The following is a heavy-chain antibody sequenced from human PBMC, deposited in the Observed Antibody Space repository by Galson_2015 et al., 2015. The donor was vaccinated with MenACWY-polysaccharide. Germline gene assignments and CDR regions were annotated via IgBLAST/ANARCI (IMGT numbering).Heavy chain of an antibody. CDR1: GSRFRNSG. CDR3: AREGSRIVFHAFDI. CDR2: IQYDGSNN. J-gene: IGHJ3*02. D-gene: IGHD2-2*01. V-gene: IGHV3-33*01. Sequence: SLRLSCAASGSRFRNSGMHWVRQAPGKGLEWAAVIQYDGSNNVYADTVKGRFTISRDNSKNTVFLEMNTLGVEDTAVYYCAREGSRIVFHAFDIWGQGTMVTVSS.